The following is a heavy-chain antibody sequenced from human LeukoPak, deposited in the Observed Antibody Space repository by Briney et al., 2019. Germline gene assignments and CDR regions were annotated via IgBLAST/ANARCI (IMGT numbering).Heavy chain of an antibody. CDR2: INSDGRST. J-gene: IGHJ3*02. Sequence: GGSLRLSCAASGFTFSNYWMHWVRQAPGKGLVWVSRINSDGRSTNYADSVKGRFTISRDNAQNSLYLQINSLRAEDTAVYYCAREKGTLIRAMAFEMWGQGTMVTVSS. D-gene: IGHD3-10*01. V-gene: IGHV3-74*01. CDR1: GFTFSNYW. CDR3: AREKGTLIRAMAFEM.